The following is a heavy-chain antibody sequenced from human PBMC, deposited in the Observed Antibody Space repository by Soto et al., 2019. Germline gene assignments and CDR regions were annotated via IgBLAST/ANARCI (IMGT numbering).Heavy chain of an antibody. CDR1: GGTFSSYA. Sequence: QVQLVQSGAEVKKPGSSVKVSCKASGGTFSSYAISWVRQAPGQGLEWMGGISAYNGNTNYAQKLQGRVTMTTDTSTSTAYMELRSLRSDDTAVYYCARDDLAGVPSVSDYWGQGTLVTVSS. CDR3: ARDDLAGVPSVSDY. J-gene: IGHJ4*02. CDR2: ISAYNGNT. V-gene: IGHV1-18*01. D-gene: IGHD2-15*01.